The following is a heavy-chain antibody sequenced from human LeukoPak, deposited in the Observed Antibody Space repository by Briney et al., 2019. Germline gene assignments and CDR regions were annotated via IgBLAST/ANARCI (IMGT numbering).Heavy chain of an antibody. CDR1: GGSFSGYY. CDR2: INRSGST. CDR3: ARGPTGYYGSGSYQPAFDI. Sequence: SETLSLTCAVYGGSFSGYYWSWTRQPPGKGLEWIGEINRSGSTNYNPSLKSRVTISVDTSKNQFSLKLSSVTAADTAVYYCARGPTGYYGSGSYQPAFDIWGQGTMVTVSS. D-gene: IGHD3-10*01. V-gene: IGHV4-34*01. J-gene: IGHJ3*02.